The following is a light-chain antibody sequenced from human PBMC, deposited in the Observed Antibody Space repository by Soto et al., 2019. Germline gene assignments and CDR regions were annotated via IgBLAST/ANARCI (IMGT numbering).Light chain of an antibody. CDR2: GAS. J-gene: IGKJ1*01. CDR3: QQYNNWPPDRT. Sequence: EIVMTQSPATLSVSPAERATLSCRASQSVGSNLAWYQLKPGQAPRLLIYGASTRATGIPARFSGSGSGTDFTLTISSLQSEDFAIYFCQQYNNWPPDRTFGQGTKVEIK. V-gene: IGKV3-15*01. CDR1: QSVGSN.